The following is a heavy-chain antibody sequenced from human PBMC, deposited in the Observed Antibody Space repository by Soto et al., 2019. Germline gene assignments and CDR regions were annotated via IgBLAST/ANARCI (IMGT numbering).Heavy chain of an antibody. CDR1: GYTFTSYA. D-gene: IGHD2-21*01. CDR2: INAGNGNT. Sequence: ASVKVSCKASGYTFTSYAMHWVRQAPGQRLEWMGWINAGNGNTKYSQKFQGRVTITRDTSASTAYMELNSLKSEDTAVYYCTTSGRERSMVNYFDSWGQGTLVTVSS. CDR3: TTSGRERSMVNYFDS. J-gene: IGHJ4*02. V-gene: IGHV1-3*01.